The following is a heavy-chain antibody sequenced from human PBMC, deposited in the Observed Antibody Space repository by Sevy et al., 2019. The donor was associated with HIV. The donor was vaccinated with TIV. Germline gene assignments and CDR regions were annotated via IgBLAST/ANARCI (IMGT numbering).Heavy chain of an antibody. D-gene: IGHD3-10*01. Sequence: GGSLRLSCAASGFTFSDFGMQWVRQAPGKGLQWVAVIWNDGSNKYYADSVKGRFTTTRDNSSKTLYLQMNGLRAEDTAVYYCARAVRGEGIRPEDLDYWGQGTLVTVSS. CDR3: ARAVRGEGIRPEDLDY. CDR2: IWNDGSNK. J-gene: IGHJ4*02. CDR1: GFTFSDFG. V-gene: IGHV3-33*01.